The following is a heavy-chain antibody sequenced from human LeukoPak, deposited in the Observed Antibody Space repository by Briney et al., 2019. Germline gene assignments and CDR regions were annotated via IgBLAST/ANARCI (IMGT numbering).Heavy chain of an antibody. D-gene: IGHD6-13*01. CDR2: ISYDGSNK. J-gene: IGHJ6*02. CDR1: GFTFSSYA. CDR3: ARTAGYSSSPTSAWLDYYYGMDV. Sequence: GGSLRLSCAASGFTFSSYAMHWVRQAPGKGLEWVAVISYDGSNKYYADSVKGRFTISRDNSKNTLYLQMNSLRAEDTAVYYCARTAGYSSSPTSAWLDYYYGMDVWGQGTTVTVSS. V-gene: IGHV3-30*04.